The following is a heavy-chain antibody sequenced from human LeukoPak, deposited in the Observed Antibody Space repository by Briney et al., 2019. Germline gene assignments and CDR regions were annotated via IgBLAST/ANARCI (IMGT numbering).Heavy chain of an antibody. CDR3: ARQYFGSGKYYYAMDV. CDR2: IYTSGST. J-gene: IGHJ6*02. D-gene: IGHD3-10*01. Sequence: SETLSLTCTVSGGSISNYYWSWIRQPAGEGLEWIGRIYTSGSTTYSPSLKSRVTMSVDTSKSQFSLQLSSVTAADKAVYYCARQYFGSGKYYYAMDVWGQGTTVTVSS. CDR1: GGSISNYY. V-gene: IGHV4-4*07.